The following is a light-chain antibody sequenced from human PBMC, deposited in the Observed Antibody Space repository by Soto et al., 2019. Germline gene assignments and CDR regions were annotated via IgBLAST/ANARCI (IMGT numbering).Light chain of an antibody. J-gene: IGLJ2*01. CDR1: SSDIGGYNY. CDR2: DVR. Sequence: QSALTQPASVSGSPGQSITISCTGTSSDIGGYNYISWYQQLPGKAPKFIIYDVRNRPSGVSNRFSGSRSGNTASLTISGLQAEDEADSYCSSYTSSSTVIFGGGTKMTV. CDR3: SSYTSSSTVI. V-gene: IGLV2-14*01.